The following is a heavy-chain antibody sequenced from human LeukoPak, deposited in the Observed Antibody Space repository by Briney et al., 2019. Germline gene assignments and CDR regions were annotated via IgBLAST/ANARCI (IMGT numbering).Heavy chain of an antibody. J-gene: IGHJ6*03. Sequence: PSETLSLTCTVSGGSISSSSYYWGWIRQPPGKGLEGIGSIYYSGSTYYNPSLKSRVTISVDTSKNQFSLKLSSVTAADTAVYYRARLLCSSTSCDYYYYYMDVWGKGTTVTVSS. CDR3: ARLLCSSTSCDYYYYYMDV. D-gene: IGHD2-2*01. CDR2: IYYSGST. V-gene: IGHV4-39*01. CDR1: GGSISSSSYY.